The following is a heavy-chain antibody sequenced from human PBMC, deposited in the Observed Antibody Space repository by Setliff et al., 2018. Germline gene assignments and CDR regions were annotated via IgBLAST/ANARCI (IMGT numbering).Heavy chain of an antibody. Sequence: SETLSLTCAVSGYSISSGYYWGWIRQPPGKGLEWIGSIYHSGSTYYNPSHKSRVTISVDTSKNQFSLKLSSVTAADTAVYYGARQASLYYYDSSGYYDYWGQGTLVTVSS. J-gene: IGHJ4*02. CDR3: ARQASLYYYDSSGYYDY. CDR2: IYHSGST. V-gene: IGHV4-38-2*01. CDR1: GYSISSGYY. D-gene: IGHD3-22*01.